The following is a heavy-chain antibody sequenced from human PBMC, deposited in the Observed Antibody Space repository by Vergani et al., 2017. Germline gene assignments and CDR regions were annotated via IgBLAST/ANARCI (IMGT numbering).Heavy chain of an antibody. J-gene: IGHJ4*02. CDR2: IYPGDSDT. CDR3: AGDRAGWAGMVRGVIIGYFDY. CDR1: GYSFTSYW. V-gene: IGHV5-51*01. D-gene: IGHD3-10*01. Sequence: EVQLVQSGAEVKKPGESLKISCKGSGYSFTSYWIGWVRQMPGKGLEWMGIIYPGDSDTRYSPSFQGQVTISADKSISTAYLQWSSLKASDTAMYYCAGDRAGWAGMVRGVIIGYFDYWGQGTLVTVSS.